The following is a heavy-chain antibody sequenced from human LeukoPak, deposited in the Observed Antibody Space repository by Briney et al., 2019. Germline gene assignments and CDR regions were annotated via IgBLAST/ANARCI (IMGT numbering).Heavy chain of an antibody. V-gene: IGHV4-39*01. Sequence: SETLSLTCTVSGGSISSSSYYWGWIRQPPGKGLEWIGSIYYSGSTYYNPSLKSRVTISVDTSKNQFSLKLSSVTAADTAVYYCARLSVWPPPALGFDYWGQGTLVTVSS. CDR1: GGSISSSSYY. CDR2: IYYSGST. J-gene: IGHJ4*02. D-gene: IGHD3-16*01. CDR3: ARLSVWPPPALGFDY.